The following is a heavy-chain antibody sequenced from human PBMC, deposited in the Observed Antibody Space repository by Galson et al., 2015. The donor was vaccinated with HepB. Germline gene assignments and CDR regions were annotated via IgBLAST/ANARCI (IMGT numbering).Heavy chain of an antibody. D-gene: IGHD3-22*01. J-gene: IGHJ6*02. Sequence: SVKVSCKASGYTFTGYYMHWVRQAPGQGLEWMGWINPNSGGTNYAQKFQGRVTMTRDTSISTAYMELSRLRSDDTAVYYCATGGIYDSSGYYYLSRYYGMDVWGQGTTVTVSS. CDR1: GYTFTGYY. CDR3: ATGGIYDSSGYYYLSRYYGMDV. CDR2: INPNSGGT. V-gene: IGHV1-2*02.